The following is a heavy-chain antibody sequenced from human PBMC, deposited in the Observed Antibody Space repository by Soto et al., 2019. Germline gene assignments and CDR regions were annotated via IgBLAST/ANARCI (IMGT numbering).Heavy chain of an antibody. CDR3: THSRGYPGYFDY. D-gene: IGHD3-10*01. V-gene: IGHV2-26*01. CDR2: IFSNDEA. CDR1: GFSLSNTLMG. J-gene: IGHJ4*02. Sequence: SGPTLVNPAETLTLTCTVSGFSLSNTLMGVSWIRQPPGRALEWLAHIFSNDEASYSTSLRSRLTISKDTSKSQVVLTMTNMEPVDTATYYCTHSRGYPGYFDYWGQGALVTVSS.